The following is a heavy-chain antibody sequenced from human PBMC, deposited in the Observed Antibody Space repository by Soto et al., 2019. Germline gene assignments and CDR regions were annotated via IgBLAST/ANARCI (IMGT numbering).Heavy chain of an antibody. CDR2: IGKSGDT. Sequence: EVQLVESGGDLIQPGGSLRLSCAASGFTFSTYDFHWVRQTTGKGLEWVSGIGKSGDTYYAGSVKGRFTMSRENAKNSVYLQMNSLRAGDTAVYYCTRGAAGFDYWGQGTLVTVSS. V-gene: IGHV3-13*01. D-gene: IGHD6-13*01. J-gene: IGHJ4*02. CDR1: GFTFSTYD. CDR3: TRGAAGFDY.